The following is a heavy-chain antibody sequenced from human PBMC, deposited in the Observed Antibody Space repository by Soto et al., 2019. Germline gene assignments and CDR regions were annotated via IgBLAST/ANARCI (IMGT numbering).Heavy chain of an antibody. Sequence: EVQLVESGGGLVQPGRSLRLSCAASGFTFDDYAMHWVRQAPGKGLEWVSGISWNSGSIGYADSVKGRFTISRDNAKNSLYLQMNSLRAEDTALYYCAKGHSSSWYGGYWYFDLWGRGTLVTVSS. D-gene: IGHD6-13*01. CDR2: ISWNSGSI. V-gene: IGHV3-9*01. J-gene: IGHJ2*01. CDR3: AKGHSSSWYGGYWYFDL. CDR1: GFTFDDYA.